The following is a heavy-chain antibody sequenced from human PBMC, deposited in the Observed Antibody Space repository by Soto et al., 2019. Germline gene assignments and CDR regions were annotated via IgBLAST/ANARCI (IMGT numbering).Heavy chain of an antibody. V-gene: IGHV1-69*13. Sequence: ASVKVSCKASGDTFGRFTINWVRQAPGQGLEWMGGIKPISDITNYAQRFQGRVTFTADASTSTVYLELSSLRSEDTAMYYCARDPSTINKLIGVWFDPWDQGTLVTVSS. J-gene: IGHJ5*02. CDR1: GDTFGRFT. D-gene: IGHD4-4*01. CDR3: ARDPSTINKLIGVWFDP. CDR2: IKPISDIT.